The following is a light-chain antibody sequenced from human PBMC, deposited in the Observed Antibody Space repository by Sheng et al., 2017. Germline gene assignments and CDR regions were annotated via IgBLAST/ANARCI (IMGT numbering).Light chain of an antibody. J-gene: IGKJ1*01. Sequence: EIVLTQSPGTLSLSPGERATLSCRASQSVDSSYFTWYQQSPGQAPRLLIYGASSRATGIPDRFNGSGSGTEFTLTISSLQSEDLGVYYCQQYNKWPRTFGQGTKVEIK. CDR2: GAS. V-gene: IGKV3-20*01. CDR3: QQYNKWPRT. CDR1: QSVDSSY.